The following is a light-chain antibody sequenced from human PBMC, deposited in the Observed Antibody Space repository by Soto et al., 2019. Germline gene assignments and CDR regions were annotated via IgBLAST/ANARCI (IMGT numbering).Light chain of an antibody. J-gene: IGKJ5*01. Sequence: DIHMTQSPSSLSASVGYRFTITCRASQSISSYLNWYQQKPVKAPKLLXYAASRLQSGVPTRFSGSGAGTDFSLTISSLQHEDFANYYCQQSYSPHPITFGQGTRLEIK. CDR1: QSISSY. CDR3: QQSYSPHPIT. CDR2: AAS. V-gene: IGKV1-39*01.